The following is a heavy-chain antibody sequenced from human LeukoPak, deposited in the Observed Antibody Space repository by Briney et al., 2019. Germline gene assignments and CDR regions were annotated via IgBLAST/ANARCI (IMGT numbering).Heavy chain of an antibody. V-gene: IGHV3-15*01. CDR3: TTGAYYDFWSGYMDY. Sequence: SGGSLRLCCAASGFTFSNAWMSWVRQAPGKGLEWVGRIKSKTDGGTTDYAAPVKGRFTISRDDSKNTLYLQMNSLKTEDTAVYYCTTGAYYDFWSGYMDYWGQGTLVTVSS. CDR1: GFTFSNAW. J-gene: IGHJ4*02. CDR2: IKSKTDGGTT. D-gene: IGHD3-3*01.